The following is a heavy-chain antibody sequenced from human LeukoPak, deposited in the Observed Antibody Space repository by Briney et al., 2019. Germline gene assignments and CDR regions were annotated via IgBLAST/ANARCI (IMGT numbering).Heavy chain of an antibody. J-gene: IGHJ4*02. CDR1: GYSFTNYY. D-gene: IGHD3-3*01. Sequence: GASVKVSRKASGYSFTNYYMHWVRQAPGQGLEWMGIINPSDGSTSYAQKFQGRVTMTRDMSTTTVYMELSRLRSDDTAVYYCARDPPWSGYLSFDYWGQGTLVTVSS. V-gene: IGHV1-46*01. CDR3: ARDPPWSGYLSFDY. CDR2: INPSDGST.